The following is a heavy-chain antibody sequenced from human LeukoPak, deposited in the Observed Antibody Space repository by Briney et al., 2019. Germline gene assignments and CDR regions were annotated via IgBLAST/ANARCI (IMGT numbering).Heavy chain of an antibody. V-gene: IGHV1-58*02. Sequence: SVKVSCKASGFTFHTSAMQWVRQARGQRLEWIGWIVLGSGDTVYSHKFHDRVIITRDMSTSTVYMELDSLGSEDTAVYYCAAQRGASLHDFWSTRLFDPWGQGTLVTVSS. CDR3: AAQRGASLHDFWSTRLFDP. CDR1: GFTFHTSA. D-gene: IGHD3-3*01. CDR2: IVLGSGDT. J-gene: IGHJ5*02.